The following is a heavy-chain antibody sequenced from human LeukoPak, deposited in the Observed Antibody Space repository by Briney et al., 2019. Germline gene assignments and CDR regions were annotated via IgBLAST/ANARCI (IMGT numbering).Heavy chain of an antibody. V-gene: IGHV3-23*01. CDR2: ISGSGGST. CDR3: AKDRTVLRYFGGNNYYGMDV. Sequence: QAGGSLRLSCAASGFTFSSYAMSWVRQAPGKGLEWVSAISGSGGSTYYADSVKGRFTISRDNSKNTLYLQMNSLRAEDTAVYYCAKDRTVLRYFGGNNYYGMDVWGQGTTVTVSS. D-gene: IGHD3-9*01. J-gene: IGHJ6*02. CDR1: GFTFSSYA.